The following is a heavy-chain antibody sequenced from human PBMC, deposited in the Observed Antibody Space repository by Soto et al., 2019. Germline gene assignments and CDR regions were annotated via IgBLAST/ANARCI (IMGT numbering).Heavy chain of an antibody. Sequence: GGSLRLSCAASGFTFSSYAMSWVRQAPGKGLEWVSAISGSGGSTYYADSVKGRFTISRDNSKNTLYLQMNSLRAEDTAVYYCAPGYSSSWYFLFDYWGQGTLVTVSS. D-gene: IGHD6-13*01. V-gene: IGHV3-23*01. CDR2: ISGSGGST. CDR3: APGYSSSWYFLFDY. CDR1: GFTFSSYA. J-gene: IGHJ4*02.